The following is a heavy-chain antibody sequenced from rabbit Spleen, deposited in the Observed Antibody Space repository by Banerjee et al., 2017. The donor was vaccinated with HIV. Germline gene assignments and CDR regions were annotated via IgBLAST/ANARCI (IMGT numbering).Heavy chain of an antibody. V-gene: IGHV1S45*01. D-gene: IGHD7-1*01. J-gene: IGHJ6*01. Sequence: QEQLVESGGGLVKPRASLTLTCKASGFSFSSGYYMSWVRQAPGKGLEWIACINVVTGKSVYPSCAKDRLTMSSTPSTTGTQQTNSQTGADTATYLCARDTGTSFSSYDMDLWGPGTLVTVS. CDR3: ARDTGTSFSSYDMDL. CDR1: GFSFSSGYY. CDR2: INVVTGKS.